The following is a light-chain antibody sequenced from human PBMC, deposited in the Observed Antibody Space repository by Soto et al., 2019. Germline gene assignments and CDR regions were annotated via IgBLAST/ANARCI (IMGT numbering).Light chain of an antibody. V-gene: IGKV3-15*01. CDR3: QQYNNWPRAT. CDR1: QSVDNY. Sequence: VLTQSPAKVSVSPGGRTILSCRASQSVDNYLAWYQQKPGQAPRLLMFRTSSRATGFPARFSGSGSGTEFNLTISSLQSEDFGVYYCQQYNNWPRATFGGGTKVDIK. CDR2: RTS. J-gene: IGKJ4*01.